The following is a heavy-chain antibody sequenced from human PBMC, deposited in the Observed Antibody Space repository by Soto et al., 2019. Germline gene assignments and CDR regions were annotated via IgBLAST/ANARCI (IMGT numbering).Heavy chain of an antibody. Sequence: VQLAESGGGMVQPGGSLRLSCVASGFTFSSYDMHWVRQAPGKGLEYVSSISSNGGTTYYGNSVKGRFTISRDNSKNTLYLQMGSLRAEDRAVYYCVRRVSGNYDYWGQGTLVTVSS. D-gene: IGHD1-7*01. CDR3: VRRVSGNYDY. J-gene: IGHJ4*02. V-gene: IGHV3-64*01. CDR2: ISSNGGTT. CDR1: GFTFSSYD.